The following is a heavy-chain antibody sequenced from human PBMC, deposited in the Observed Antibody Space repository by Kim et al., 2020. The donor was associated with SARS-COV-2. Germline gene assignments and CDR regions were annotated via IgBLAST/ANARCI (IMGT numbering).Heavy chain of an antibody. CDR1: GFTFSSYS. Sequence: GGSLRLSCAASGFTFSSYSMNWVRQAPGKGLEWVSSISSSSSYIYYADSVKGRFTISRDNAKNSLYLQMNSLRAEDTAVYYCARDLANTIFGVVITGFGMDVWGQGTKVTVSS. CDR3: ARDLANTIFGVVITGFGMDV. V-gene: IGHV3-21*01. D-gene: IGHD3-3*01. J-gene: IGHJ6*02. CDR2: ISSSSSYI.